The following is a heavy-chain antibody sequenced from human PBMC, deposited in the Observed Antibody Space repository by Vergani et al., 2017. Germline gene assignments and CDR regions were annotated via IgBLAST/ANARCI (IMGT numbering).Heavy chain of an antibody. CDR3: ARGGDVVVVAAIRRLYYFDY. CDR1: GGTFSSYA. V-gene: IGHV1-69*01. D-gene: IGHD2-15*01. Sequence: QVQLVQSGAEVKKPGSSVKVSCKASGGTFSSYAISWVRQAPGQGLEWMGGIIPIFGTANYAQKFQGRVTITADESTSTAYMELSSLRSEETAVYYCARGGDVVVVAAIRRLYYFDYWGQGTLVTVSS. CDR2: IIPIFGTA. J-gene: IGHJ4*02.